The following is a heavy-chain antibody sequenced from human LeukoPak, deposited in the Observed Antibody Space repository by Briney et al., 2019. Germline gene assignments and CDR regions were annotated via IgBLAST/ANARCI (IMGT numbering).Heavy chain of an antibody. CDR3: AKDLRITIFGFTD. CDR1: GFTFSSYS. J-gene: IGHJ4*02. Sequence: GGSLRLSCAASGFTFSSYSMNWVRQAPGKGLEWVSAISGSGGSTYYADSVKGRFTISRDNSKNTLYLQMNSLRAEDTAVYYCAKDLRITIFGFTDWGQGTLVTVSS. D-gene: IGHD3-3*01. V-gene: IGHV3-23*01. CDR2: ISGSGGST.